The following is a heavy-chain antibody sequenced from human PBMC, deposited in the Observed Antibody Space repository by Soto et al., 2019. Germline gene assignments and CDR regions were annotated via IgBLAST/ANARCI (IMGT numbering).Heavy chain of an antibody. CDR3: AKARDGSSSSPIDF. D-gene: IGHD6-13*01. V-gene: IGHV3-9*01. J-gene: IGHJ1*01. Sequence: SLRLTCAASGFTISDCSMQWFRRAPGKGLEWFSYITWNSGYIGYADSVKGRFTISRDNANNSLYLQMSSLKTEDTAFYYCAKARDGSSSSPIDFWGQGTLVTVSS. CDR2: ITWNSGYI. CDR1: GFTISDCS.